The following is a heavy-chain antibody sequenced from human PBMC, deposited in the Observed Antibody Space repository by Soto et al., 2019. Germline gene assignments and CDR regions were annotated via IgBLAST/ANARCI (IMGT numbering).Heavy chain of an antibody. CDR1: GGSISSSSYY. D-gene: IGHD3-9*01. J-gene: IGHJ3*02. Sequence: PSETLSLTCTVSGGSISSSSYYWGWIRQPPGKGLEWIGSIYYSGSTYYNPSLKSRVTISVDTSKNQFSLKLSSVTAADTAVYYCARLLDYDILTGVWGWAAFDIWGQGTMVTVSS. V-gene: IGHV4-39*01. CDR3: ARLLDYDILTGVWGWAAFDI. CDR2: IYYSGST.